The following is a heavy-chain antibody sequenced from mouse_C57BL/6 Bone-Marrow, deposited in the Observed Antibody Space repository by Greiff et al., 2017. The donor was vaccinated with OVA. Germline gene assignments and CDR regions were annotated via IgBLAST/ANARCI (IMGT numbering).Heavy chain of an antibody. D-gene: IGHD2-5*01. CDR1: GFTFSSYA. CDR3: ARVGYSNYLYYFDY. V-gene: IGHV5-4*01. CDR2: ISDGGSYT. Sequence: EVQGVESGGGLVKPGGSLKLSCAASGFTFSSYAMSWVRQTPEKRLEWVATISDGGSYTYYPDNVKGRFTISRDNAKNNLYLQMSHLKSEDTAMYYCARVGYSNYLYYFDYWGQGTTLTVSS. J-gene: IGHJ2*01.